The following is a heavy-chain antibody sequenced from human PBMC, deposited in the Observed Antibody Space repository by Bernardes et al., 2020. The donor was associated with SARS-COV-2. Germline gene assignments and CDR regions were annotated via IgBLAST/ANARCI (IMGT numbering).Heavy chain of an antibody. CDR1: GFTFSSYS. CDR3: ARVSGYDSPPLFYYGMDV. D-gene: IGHD5-12*01. J-gene: IGHJ6*02. CDR2: ISSSSSYI. V-gene: IGHV3-21*01. Sequence: GSLRLSCAASGFTFSSYSMNWVRQAPGKGLEWVSSISSSSSYIYYADSVKGRFTISRDNAKNSLYLQMNSLRAEDTAVYYCARVSGYDSPPLFYYGMDVWGQGTTVTVSS.